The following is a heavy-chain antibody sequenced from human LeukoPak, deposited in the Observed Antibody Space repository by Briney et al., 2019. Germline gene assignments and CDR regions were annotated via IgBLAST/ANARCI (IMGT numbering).Heavy chain of an antibody. CDR3: ARLGYCSCGSCYPYFDY. CDR1: GFTFSSYA. Sequence: GGSLRLSCAASGFTFSSYAMSWVRQAPGKGLEWVSAVSGSGGSTYYADSVKGRFTISRDNSKNTLYLQMNSLRAEDTAVYYCARLGYCSCGSCYPYFDYWGQGTLVTVSS. V-gene: IGHV3-23*01. J-gene: IGHJ4*02. CDR2: VSGSGGST. D-gene: IGHD2-15*01.